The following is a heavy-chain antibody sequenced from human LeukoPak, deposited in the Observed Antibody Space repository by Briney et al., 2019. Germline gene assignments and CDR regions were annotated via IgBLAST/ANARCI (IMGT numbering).Heavy chain of an antibody. J-gene: IGHJ4*02. Sequence: GGSLRLSCAASGFTVSSNYMSWVRQAPGKGLEWVSVIYSGGSTYYADSVKGRFTISRDNSKNTLYLQMNSLRAEDTAVYYCARHSSSSESDYWGQGTLVTVSS. CDR2: IYSGGST. V-gene: IGHV3-66*02. CDR3: ARHSSSSESDY. D-gene: IGHD6-6*01. CDR1: GFTVSSNY.